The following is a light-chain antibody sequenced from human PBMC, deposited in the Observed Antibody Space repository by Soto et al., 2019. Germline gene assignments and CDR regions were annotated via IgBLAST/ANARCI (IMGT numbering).Light chain of an antibody. J-gene: IGKJ2*01. Sequence: EIVMTQSPATLSLSPGERATLSCRASQPVSSNFAWYRQKPGQAPRLVIYRTSNRATGIPARFSGSGSGTEFTPTIRRLKSESFAVYYCPQSNNWAYTFRQGTKLEIK. CDR2: RTS. CDR3: PQSNNWAYT. CDR1: QPVSSN. V-gene: IGKV3-15*01.